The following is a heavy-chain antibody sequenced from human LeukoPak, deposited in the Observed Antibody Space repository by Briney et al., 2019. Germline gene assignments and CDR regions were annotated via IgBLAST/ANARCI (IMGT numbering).Heavy chain of an antibody. J-gene: IGHJ4*02. CDR1: GFSLSTSGVG. Sequence: SGPTLVKPTQTLTLTCTFSGFSLSTSGVGVGWIRQPPGKALEWLALIYWDDDKRYSPSLKSRLTITKDTSKNQVVLTMTNMDPVDTGTYYCAHYGDYRFMYYFDHWGQGALVTVSS. V-gene: IGHV2-5*02. D-gene: IGHD4-17*01. CDR3: AHYGDYRFMYYFDH. CDR2: IYWDDDK.